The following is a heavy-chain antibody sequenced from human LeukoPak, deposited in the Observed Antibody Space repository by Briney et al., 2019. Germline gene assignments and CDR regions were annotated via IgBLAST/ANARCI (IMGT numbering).Heavy chain of an antibody. Sequence: PGGSLRLSCTASGFTFGDYAMSWFRQAPGKVLEWVGFIRSKAYGGTTEYAASVKGRFTISRDDSKSIAYLQMNSLKTEDTAVYYCTRGRAYDYVWGSYLYWGQGTLVTVSS. CDR3: TRGRAYDYVWGSYLY. D-gene: IGHD3-16*02. V-gene: IGHV3-49*03. CDR2: IRSKAYGGTT. CDR1: GFTFGDYA. J-gene: IGHJ4*02.